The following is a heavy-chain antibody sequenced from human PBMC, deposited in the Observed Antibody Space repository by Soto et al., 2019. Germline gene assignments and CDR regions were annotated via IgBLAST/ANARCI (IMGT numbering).Heavy chain of an antibody. J-gene: IGHJ5*02. D-gene: IGHD6-13*01. CDR3: ARDGAAAGTFCDGCDNWFDP. CDR1: GFTFSSYW. Sequence: GGSLRLSCAASGFTFSSYWMHWVRQAPGKGLVWVSRINSDGRSTSYADSVKGRFTISRDNAKNTLYLQMNSLRAEDTAVYYCARDGAAAGTFCDGCDNWFDPWGQGTLVTVSS. CDR2: INSDGRST. V-gene: IGHV3-74*01.